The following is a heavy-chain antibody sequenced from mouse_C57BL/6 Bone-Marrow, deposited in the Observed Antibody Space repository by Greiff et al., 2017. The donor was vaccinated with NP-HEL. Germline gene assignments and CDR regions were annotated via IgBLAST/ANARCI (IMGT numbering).Heavy chain of an antibody. V-gene: IGHV5-6*01. J-gene: IGHJ2*01. CDR3: ARLLMDY. Sequence: EVQGVESGGDLVKPGGSLKLSCAASGFTFSSYGMSWVRQTPDKRLEWVATISSGGSYTYYPDSVKGRFTISRDNAKNTLYLQMSSLKSEDTAMYYCARLLMDYWGQGTTLTVSS. CDR2: ISSGGSYT. CDR1: GFTFSSYG.